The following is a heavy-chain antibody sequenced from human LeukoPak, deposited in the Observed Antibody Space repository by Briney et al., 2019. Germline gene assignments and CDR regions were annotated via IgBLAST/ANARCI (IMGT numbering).Heavy chain of an antibody. Sequence: GGCLRLSCVASGFTFSNYWMHWVRQAPGKGLVWVSRIKFDGIETNYADSVTGRFTISRDNAKNTLYLQMTSLRAEDTALYYCATGGTYWSTWTGHWGQGTLVTVSS. V-gene: IGHV3-74*01. CDR1: GFTFSNYW. J-gene: IGHJ4*02. CDR2: IKFDGIET. D-gene: IGHD3-10*01. CDR3: ATGGTYWSTWTGH.